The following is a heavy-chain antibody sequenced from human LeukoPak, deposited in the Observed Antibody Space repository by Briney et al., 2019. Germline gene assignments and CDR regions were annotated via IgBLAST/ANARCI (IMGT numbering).Heavy chain of an antibody. CDR2: IYNGGRT. CDR3: ARVYYGSGSLHYYYYYTDV. J-gene: IGHJ6*03. D-gene: IGHD3-10*01. V-gene: IGHV3-53*01. Sequence: GGSLRLSCAASGVTVSSNDMSWVRQAPGKGLEWVAVIYNGGRTYYADSVKGRFTMSRDNSKNTLYLQMNSLRAEDTALYYCARVYYGSGSLHYYYYYTDVWGTGTTVTISS. CDR1: GVTVSSND.